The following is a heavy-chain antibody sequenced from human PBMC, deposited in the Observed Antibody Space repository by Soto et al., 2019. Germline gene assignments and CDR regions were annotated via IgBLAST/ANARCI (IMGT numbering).Heavy chain of an antibody. CDR1: GGSVSSGDFY. D-gene: IGHD4-17*01. CDR3: ARTSVTSMDFNH. CDR2: IYYSGST. Sequence: QVQLQESGPGLVKPSQTLSLTCTVSGGSVSSGDFYWSWIRQPPGKGLECIGYIYYSGSTYYNPSLKSRVIISVDTSKSQFSLKVNSVTAADTAVYLCARTSVTSMDFNHWGQGALDAVSS. J-gene: IGHJ4*02. V-gene: IGHV4-30-4*01.